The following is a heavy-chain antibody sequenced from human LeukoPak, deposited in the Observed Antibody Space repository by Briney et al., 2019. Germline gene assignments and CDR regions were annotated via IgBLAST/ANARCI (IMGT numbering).Heavy chain of an antibody. CDR2: ISSSSSYI. CDR3: ARSSPHCSSTSCYNDAFDI. CDR1: GFNFSSYS. V-gene: IGHV3-21*01. Sequence: PGGSLRLFCAASGFNFSSYSMNWVRQAPGKGLEWVSSISSSSSYIYYADSVKGRFTISRDNAKNSLYLQMNSLRAEDTAVYYCARSSPHCSSTSCYNDAFDIWGQGTMVTVSS. D-gene: IGHD2-2*02. J-gene: IGHJ3*02.